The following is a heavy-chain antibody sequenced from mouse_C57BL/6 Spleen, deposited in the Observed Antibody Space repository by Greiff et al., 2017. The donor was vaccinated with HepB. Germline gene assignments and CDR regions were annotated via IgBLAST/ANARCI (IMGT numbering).Heavy chain of an antibody. CDR3: ARDEGYDGWAY. D-gene: IGHD2-3*01. CDR1: GFTFSSYA. V-gene: IGHV5-4*01. CDR2: ISDGGSYT. Sequence: EVKVEESGGGLVKPGGSLKLSCAASGFTFSSYAMSWVRQTPEKRLEWVATISDGGSYTYYPDNVKGRFTISRDNAKNNLYLQMSHLKSEDTAMYYCARDEGYDGWAYWGQGTLVTVSA. J-gene: IGHJ3*01.